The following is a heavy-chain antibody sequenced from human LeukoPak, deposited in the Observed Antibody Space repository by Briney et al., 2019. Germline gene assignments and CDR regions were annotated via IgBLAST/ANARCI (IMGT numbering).Heavy chain of an antibody. J-gene: IGHJ4*02. V-gene: IGHV3-48*03. CDR1: RVPFSCYE. CDR2: IASSGTTK. D-gene: IGHD3-16*02. CDR3: VFLSLASDFDY. Sequence: PGGSLRLSCAVSRVPFSCYEMNWVRQAPGKGLEWVSNIASSGTTKYYANSVKGRFSISRYNAKSSLYLQMNSLRVEVRAVYYCVFLSLASDFDYWGQGALVTVSS.